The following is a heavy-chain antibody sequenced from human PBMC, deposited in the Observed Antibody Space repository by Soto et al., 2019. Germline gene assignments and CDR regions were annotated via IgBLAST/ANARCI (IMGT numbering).Heavy chain of an antibody. Sequence: SETLSLTCAVYGGSFSGYYWSWIRQPPGKGLEWIGEINNSGSTNYHPSLKSRVTISADTSKNQFSLKLSSVTAADTAVYYCASGTIFGVAKTWGGMDVWGQGTTVTVSS. J-gene: IGHJ6*02. CDR3: ASGTIFGVAKTWGGMDV. CDR1: GGSFSGYY. V-gene: IGHV4-34*01. D-gene: IGHD3-3*01. CDR2: INNSGST.